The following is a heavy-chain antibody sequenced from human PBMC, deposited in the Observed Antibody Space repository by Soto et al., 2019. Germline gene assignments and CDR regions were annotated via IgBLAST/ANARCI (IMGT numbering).Heavy chain of an antibody. CDR3: ARSGYCISTSCYHYYGMDV. J-gene: IGHJ6*04. V-gene: IGHV4-39*01. D-gene: IGHD2-2*01. Sequence: PSATLSLTCTVSGGSISSSSYYWGWIRQPPGKGLEWIGSIYYSGSTYYNPSLKSRVTISVDTSKNQFSLKLSSVTAADTAVYYCARSGYCISTSCYHYYGMDVWGKGTTVT. CDR1: GGSISSSSYY. CDR2: IYYSGST.